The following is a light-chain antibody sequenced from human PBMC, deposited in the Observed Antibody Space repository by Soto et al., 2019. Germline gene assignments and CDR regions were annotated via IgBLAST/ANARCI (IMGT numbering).Light chain of an antibody. V-gene: IGKV3D-20*02. Sequence: IVMTQSPATLSVSPGERATLSCRSSQSLSSSYLAWYQQKPGQPPRLXIYGASSRATGIPDSFSGSGSGTDFTLTISSLQPEDFATYYCQQSYSTPRTFGQGTKVDIK. CDR2: GAS. CDR1: QSLSSSY. J-gene: IGKJ1*01. CDR3: QQSYSTPRT.